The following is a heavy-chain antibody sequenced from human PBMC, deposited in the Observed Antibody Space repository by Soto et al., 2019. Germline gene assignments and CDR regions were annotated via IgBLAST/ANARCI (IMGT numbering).Heavy chain of an antibody. CDR3: ARAYCSGGSCYDAFDI. D-gene: IGHD2-15*01. V-gene: IGHV1-69*02. Sequence: SVKVSCKASGGTFSSYTISWVRQAPGQGLEWMGRIIPILGIANYAQKFQGRVTITADKSTSTAYMELSSLRSEDTAVYYCARAYCSGGSCYDAFDIWGQGTMVTVSS. CDR1: GGTFSSYT. CDR2: IIPILGIA. J-gene: IGHJ3*02.